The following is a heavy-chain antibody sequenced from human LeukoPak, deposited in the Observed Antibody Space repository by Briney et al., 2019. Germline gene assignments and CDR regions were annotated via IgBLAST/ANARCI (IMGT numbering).Heavy chain of an antibody. CDR2: ISSSSSYI. J-gene: IGHJ4*02. CDR1: GFTFSSYE. Sequence: GGSLRLSCAASGFTFSSYEMNWVRQAPGKGLEWVSSISSSSSYIYYADSVKGRFTISRDNAKNSLYLQMNSLRAEDTAVYYCARRGSAPLVAAFDYWGQGTLVTVSS. CDR3: ARRGSAPLVAAFDY. V-gene: IGHV3-21*01. D-gene: IGHD5-12*01.